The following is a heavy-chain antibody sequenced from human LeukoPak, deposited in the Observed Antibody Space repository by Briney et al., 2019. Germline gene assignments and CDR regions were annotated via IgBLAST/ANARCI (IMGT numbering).Heavy chain of an antibody. CDR2: ISYDGYDK. CDR3: ARDFFPVVDSTWYEIGY. V-gene: IGHV3-30-3*01. CDR1: GFTFNDYA. Sequence: GGSLRLSCAASGFTFNDYAMCWVRQAPGKGLEWVTLISYDGYDKSYADSVRGRFTISRDNSRNTLYLQMDSLRSEDTAVYYCARDFFPVVDSTWYEIGYWGQGTLVTVSS. D-gene: IGHD2-21*01. J-gene: IGHJ4*02.